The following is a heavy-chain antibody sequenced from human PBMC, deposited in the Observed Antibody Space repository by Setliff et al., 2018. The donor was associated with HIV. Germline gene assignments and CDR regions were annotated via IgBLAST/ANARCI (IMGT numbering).Heavy chain of an antibody. Sequence: PSETLSLTCAVYGGPFSGFYYSWIRQAPGKGLEWIGEINPSGSTNYNPSLKSRVTISVDTSKNQFSLKLSSVTAADTAVYYCARARPGIAVAGTLFDYWGQGTLVTVSS. CDR1: GGPFSGFY. V-gene: IGHV4-34*01. CDR2: INPSGST. D-gene: IGHD6-19*01. CDR3: ARARPGIAVAGTLFDY. J-gene: IGHJ4*02.